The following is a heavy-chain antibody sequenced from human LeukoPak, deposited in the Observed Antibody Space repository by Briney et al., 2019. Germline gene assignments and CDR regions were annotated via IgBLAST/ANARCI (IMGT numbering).Heavy chain of an antibody. CDR1: GFTVSRNY. Sequence: GGSLRLSCAASGFTVSRNYMSWGRQAPGKGLEWVSVIYSGGGTYYADSVRGRFTISRDNSKNTVYFQMNSLRAEDTAVYYCARASFWFDHSGHYFDYWGQGSLVTVSS. D-gene: IGHD1-26*01. J-gene: IGHJ4*02. CDR3: ARASFWFDHSGHYFDY. V-gene: IGHV3-66*01. CDR2: IYSGGGT.